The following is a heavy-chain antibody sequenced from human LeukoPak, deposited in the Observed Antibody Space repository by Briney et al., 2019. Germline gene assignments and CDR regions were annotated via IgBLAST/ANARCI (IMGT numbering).Heavy chain of an antibody. Sequence: SETLSLTCTVSGGSISSGGYYWSWIRQPPGKGLEWIGEINHSGSTNYNPSLKSRVTISVDTSKNQFSLKVRSVTAADTAVYYCARGLIKGIAVAGTGWGQGTLVTVSS. CDR3: ARGLIKGIAVAGTG. CDR2: INHSGST. J-gene: IGHJ4*02. V-gene: IGHV4-39*07. CDR1: GGSISSGGYY. D-gene: IGHD6-19*01.